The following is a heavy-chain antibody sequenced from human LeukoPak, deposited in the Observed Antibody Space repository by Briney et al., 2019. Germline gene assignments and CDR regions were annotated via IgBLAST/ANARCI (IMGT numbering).Heavy chain of an antibody. J-gene: IGHJ6*03. Sequence: GASVKVSCKASGYIFSDYYMHWVRQAPGQGLEWMGWINPNSGGTNYAEKFQGRVTMARDTSISTAYMELSSLRSDDTAVYYCARALPINYCYMDVWGKGTTVTVSS. CDR3: ARALPINYCYMDV. D-gene: IGHD1-26*01. CDR1: GYIFSDYY. CDR2: INPNSGGT. V-gene: IGHV1-2*02.